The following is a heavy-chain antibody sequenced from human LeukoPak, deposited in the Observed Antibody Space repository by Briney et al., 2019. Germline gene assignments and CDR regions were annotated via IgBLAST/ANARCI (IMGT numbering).Heavy chain of an antibody. CDR2: ISGSGGNT. V-gene: IGHV3-23*01. J-gene: IGHJ4*02. CDR1: GFTFSRNG. Sequence: GGSLRLSCAASGFTFSRNGMTWVRQAPGKGVEWVSAISGSGGNTYYADSVKGRFTISRNNSKNTLYLQMNSLRAEDTAVYYCAKDRRAGSYDYWGQGTLVTVSS. CDR3: AKDRRAGSYDY. D-gene: IGHD3-10*01.